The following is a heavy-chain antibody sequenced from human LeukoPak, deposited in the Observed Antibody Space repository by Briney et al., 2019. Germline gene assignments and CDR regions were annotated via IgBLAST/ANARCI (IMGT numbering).Heavy chain of an antibody. D-gene: IGHD2-21*01. CDR1: GFTFSSYA. CDR3: AKVLDYDGDWRCWDV. Sequence: PGGSLRLSYAASGFTFSSYAMSWVRQAPGKGLEWVSVIFADGSRYYADSVKGRFTISRDNSKNTLYLQMNNLRVEDSAVYYCAKVLDYDGDWRCWDVWGKGTTVTISS. V-gene: IGHV3-23*03. J-gene: IGHJ6*04. CDR2: IFADGSR.